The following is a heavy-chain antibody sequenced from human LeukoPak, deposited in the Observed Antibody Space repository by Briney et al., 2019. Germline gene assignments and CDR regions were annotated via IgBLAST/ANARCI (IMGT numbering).Heavy chain of an antibody. Sequence: SETLSLTCTVSGDSITSGSYYWSWIRQPAGKGLEWIGRIYTTGSTSYNPSLKSRVTMSLDASKNQFSLELNPVTPADTAVYYCARGGNYWPQWWFDPWGRGTLVSVSS. D-gene: IGHD1-26*01. CDR3: ARGGNYWPQWWFDP. J-gene: IGHJ5*02. CDR2: IYTTGST. V-gene: IGHV4-61*02. CDR1: GDSITSGSYY.